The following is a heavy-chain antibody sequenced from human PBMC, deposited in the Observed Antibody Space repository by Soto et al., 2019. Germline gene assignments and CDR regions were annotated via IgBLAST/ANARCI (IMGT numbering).Heavy chain of an antibody. D-gene: IGHD3-10*01. J-gene: IGHJ4*02. Sequence: PGGSLRLSCAASGFTFSSYAMHWVRQAPGKGLEYVSAISSNGGSTYYANSVKGRFTISRDNSKNTLYLQMGSLRAEDMAVYYCARGYYNGYCFDYWGQGTLVTVSS. CDR3: ARGYYNGYCFDY. CDR2: ISSNGGST. V-gene: IGHV3-64*01. CDR1: GFTFSSYA.